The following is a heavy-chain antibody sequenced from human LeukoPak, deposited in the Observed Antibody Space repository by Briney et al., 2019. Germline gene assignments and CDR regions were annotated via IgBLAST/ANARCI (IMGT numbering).Heavy chain of an antibody. CDR3: AKGDDYWPFDY. CDR2: IRYDGSNK. D-gene: IGHD4-11*01. CDR1: GFTFSSHT. V-gene: IGHV3-30*02. Sequence: GGSLRLSCVASGFTFSSHTMNWVRQAPGKGLEWVAFIRYDGSNKYYADSVKGRFTISRDNSKNTLYLQMNSLRAEDTAVYYCAKGDDYWPFDYWGQGTLVTVSS. J-gene: IGHJ4*02.